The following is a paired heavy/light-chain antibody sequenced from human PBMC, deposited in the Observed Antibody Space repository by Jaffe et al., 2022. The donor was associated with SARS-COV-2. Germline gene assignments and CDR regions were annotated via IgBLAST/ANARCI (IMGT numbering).Heavy chain of an antibody. D-gene: IGHD2-2*01. CDR1: GFTFSDHY. V-gene: IGHV3-72*01. J-gene: IGHJ6*02. CDR2: SRNKVHSYTT. Sequence: EVQLVESGGGLVQPGGSLRLSCAASGFTFSDHYMDWVRQAPGKGLEWVGRSRNKVHSYTTEYAASVTGRFTISRDDSKNSLYLQMNSLKTGDTAVYYCVRGNYCLSVSCSIHNFAMDVWGQGTTVTVSS. CDR3: VRGNYCLSVSCSIHNFAMDV.
Light chain of an antibody. CDR3: QHYNTYPLT. J-gene: IGKJ4*01. Sequence: DIQMTQSPSSLSASVGDRVTITCRASQGISNNLAWFQQKPGKAPKSLIYAASNLQSGVPSRFSGSGSGTDFTLTISSLQPEDLATYYCQHYNTYPLTFGGGTKVAIK. V-gene: IGKV1-16*01. CDR2: AAS. CDR1: QGISNN.